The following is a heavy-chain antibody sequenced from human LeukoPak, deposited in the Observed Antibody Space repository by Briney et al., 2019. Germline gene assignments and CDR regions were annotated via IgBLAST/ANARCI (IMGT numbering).Heavy chain of an antibody. Sequence: GSSVKVSCKASGGTFSSYTISWVRQAPGQGLEWMGGIIPIFGTANYAQKFQGRVTIITDESTSTAYMELSSLRSEDTAVYYCAREKVSSGLKNYFDYWGQGTLVTVSS. CDR3: AREKVSSGLKNYFDY. D-gene: IGHD3-22*01. CDR1: GGTFSSYT. CDR2: IIPIFGTA. V-gene: IGHV1-69*05. J-gene: IGHJ4*02.